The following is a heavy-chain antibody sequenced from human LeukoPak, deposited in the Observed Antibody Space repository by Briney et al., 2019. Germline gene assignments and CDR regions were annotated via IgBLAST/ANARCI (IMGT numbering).Heavy chain of an antibody. Sequence: ASVKVSCKASGYTFTSYGISWVRQAPGQGLEWMGWISAYNGNTNYAQKLQGRVTMTTDTSTSTAYMELSSLRSEDTAVYYCATDFLAAAGTPHFDYWGQGTLVTVSS. J-gene: IGHJ4*02. CDR1: GYTFTSYG. CDR3: ATDFLAAAGTPHFDY. D-gene: IGHD6-13*01. CDR2: ISAYNGNT. V-gene: IGHV1-18*01.